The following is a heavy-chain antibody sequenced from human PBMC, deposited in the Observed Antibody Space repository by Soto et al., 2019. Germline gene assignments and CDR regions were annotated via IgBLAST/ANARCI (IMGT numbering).Heavy chain of an antibody. CDR2: INHSGST. CDR3: ARDSRVTIFGVTHYYYSAMHV. CDR1: GGSFSGYY. J-gene: IGHJ6*02. Sequence: SETLSLTCAVYGGSFSGYYWSWIRQPPGKGLEWIGEINHSGSTNYNPSLKSRVTISVDTSKNQFSLKLSSVTAADTAVYYCARDSRVTIFGVTHYYYSAMHVSGPATTLTVS. D-gene: IGHD3-3*01. V-gene: IGHV4-34*01.